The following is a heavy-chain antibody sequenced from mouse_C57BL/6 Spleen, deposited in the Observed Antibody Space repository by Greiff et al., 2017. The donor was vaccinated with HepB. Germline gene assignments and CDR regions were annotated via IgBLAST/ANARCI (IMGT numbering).Heavy chain of an antibody. D-gene: IGHD1-1*01. Sequence: DVQLQESGPGLVKPSQSLSLTCSVTGYSITSGYYWNWIRQFPGNKLEWMGYISYDGSNNYNPSLKNRISITRDTSKNQFFLKLNSVTTEDTATYYCARAGYYGSPFAYWGQGTLVTVSA. J-gene: IGHJ3*01. CDR1: GYSITSGYY. CDR2: ISYDGSN. CDR3: ARAGYYGSPFAY. V-gene: IGHV3-6*01.